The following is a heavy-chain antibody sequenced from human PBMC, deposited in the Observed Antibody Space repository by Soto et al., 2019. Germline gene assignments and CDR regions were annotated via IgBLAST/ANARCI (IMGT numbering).Heavy chain of an antibody. J-gene: IGHJ6*02. Sequence: QVQLVQSGAEVKKPGSSVNISYKASGGTFRSYAFSWVRQAPGQGLEWMGGIIPMFGPSSYAQKFQGRVAITADESTTTADMELSSLRFEDTAMYYCAKESGGKTTNRYAMDVWGQGTTVTVSS. D-gene: IGHD4-4*01. CDR1: GGTFRSYA. CDR3: AKESGGKTTNRYAMDV. CDR2: IIPMFGPS. V-gene: IGHV1-69*12.